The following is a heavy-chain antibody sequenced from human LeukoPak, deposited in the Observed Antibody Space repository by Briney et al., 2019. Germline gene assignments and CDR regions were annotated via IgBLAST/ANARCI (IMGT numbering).Heavy chain of an antibody. CDR2: ISGSGGST. J-gene: IGHJ3*02. CDR3: AKAIHYDYVWGSYRNDAFDI. V-gene: IGHV3-23*01. Sequence: GGSLRLSCAASGFTFSSYAMSWVRQAPGKGLEWVSAISGSGGSTYYADSVKGRFTISRDNSKNTLYLQMNSLRAEDTAVYYCAKAIHYDYVWGSYRNDAFDIWGQGTMITVSS. CDR1: GFTFSSYA. D-gene: IGHD3-16*02.